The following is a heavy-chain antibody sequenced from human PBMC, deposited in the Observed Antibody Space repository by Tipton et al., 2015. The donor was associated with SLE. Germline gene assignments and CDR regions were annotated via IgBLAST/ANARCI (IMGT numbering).Heavy chain of an antibody. J-gene: IGHJ6*02. CDR3: ARFRGEYYYYAIDV. CDR2: ISSGSSSR. Sequence: SLRLSCAGSGFTFSDYYMSWVRQAPGKGLEWVSYISSGSSSRNYADSVKGRFTISRDNAKNSLYVQMNSLRADDTAVYYCARFRGEYYYYAIDVWGQGTTVTVSS. V-gene: IGHV3-11*03. CDR1: GFTFSDYY.